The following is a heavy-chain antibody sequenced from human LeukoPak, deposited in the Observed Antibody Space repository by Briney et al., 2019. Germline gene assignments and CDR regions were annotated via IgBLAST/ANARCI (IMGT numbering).Heavy chain of an antibody. V-gene: IGHV4-34*01. CDR3: ARGVTYYYGSGSYPFDY. CDR1: GGSFSGYY. Sequence: SETLSLTCAVYGGSFSGYYWSWIRQPPGKGLEWIGEINHSGSTNYNPSLKSRVTISVDTSKNQFSPKLSSVTAADTAVYYCARGVTYYYGSGSYPFDYWGQGTLVTVSS. CDR2: INHSGST. J-gene: IGHJ4*02. D-gene: IGHD3-10*01.